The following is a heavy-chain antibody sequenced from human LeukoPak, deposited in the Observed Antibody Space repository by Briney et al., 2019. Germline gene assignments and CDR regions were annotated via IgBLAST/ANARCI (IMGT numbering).Heavy chain of an antibody. CDR2: INQDGSVK. V-gene: IGHV3-7*01. Sequence: GGSLRLSCAASGFTFSNYWMSWVRQAPGKGLEWVVNINQDGSVKYYVDSVKGRFTISRDNAKNSLCLQMNSLRAEDTAVYYCARGKTTSGVSAGYWGQGTLVTVSP. CDR3: ARGKTTSGVSAGY. D-gene: IGHD3-3*01. CDR1: GFTFSNYW. J-gene: IGHJ4*02.